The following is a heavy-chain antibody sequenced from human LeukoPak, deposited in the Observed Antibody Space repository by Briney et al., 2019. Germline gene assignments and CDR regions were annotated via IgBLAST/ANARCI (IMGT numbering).Heavy chain of an antibody. CDR3: ARGVRL. D-gene: IGHD3-10*01. J-gene: IGHJ4*02. CDR1: CGSIGSHC. V-gene: IGHV4-59*11. CDR2: VYYSGST. Sequence: SETLSLTCTVSCGSIGSHCYNWVRQPPEKGLEWIGCVYYSGSTNYNPSLKSRSVDTSKNQFSLNLNSVTAADTAVYYCARGVRLWSQGTLVTVSS.